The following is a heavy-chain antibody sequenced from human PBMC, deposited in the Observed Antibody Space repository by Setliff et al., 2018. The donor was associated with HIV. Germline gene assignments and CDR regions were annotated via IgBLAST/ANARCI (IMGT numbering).Heavy chain of an antibody. V-gene: IGHV4-4*02. D-gene: IGHD3-22*01. J-gene: IGHJ6*03. Sequence: PSETLSLTCAVSGGSISSDNWWSWVRQPPGKGLEWIGEIYHSGSTNYNPSLKSRVTISVDKSKNQFSLNLSSVTAADTAVYYCARAVDSPSTYYYYYMDLWGEGTTVTVSS. CDR2: IYHSGST. CDR3: ARAVDSPSTYYYYYMDL. CDR1: GGSISSDNW.